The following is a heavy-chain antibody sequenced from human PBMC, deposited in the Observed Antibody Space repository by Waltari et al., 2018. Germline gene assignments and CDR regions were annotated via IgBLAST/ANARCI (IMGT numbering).Heavy chain of an antibody. CDR1: GFSFSSSC. CDR2: IKQDGSEQ. Sequence: EVQLVESGGGLVQPGGSLRLSCAASGFSFSSSCIAWVGQTPGKGLEWVDNIKQDGSEQNYVDSVKGRFTISRDNANNSLHLQMHSLRAEDTAVYSCARESSSFSNYISYGMDVWGQGTTVTVAS. V-gene: IGHV3-7*01. CDR3: ARESSSFSNYISYGMDV. J-gene: IGHJ6*02. D-gene: IGHD4-4*01.